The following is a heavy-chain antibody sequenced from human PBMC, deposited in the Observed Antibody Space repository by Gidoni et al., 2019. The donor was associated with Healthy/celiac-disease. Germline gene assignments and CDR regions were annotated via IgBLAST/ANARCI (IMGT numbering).Heavy chain of an antibody. Sequence: QVQLVESGGGVVQPGRSLRLSCAASGFTFSSYAMHWVRQAPGKGLEWVAVISYDGSNKYYADSVKGRFTISRDNSKNTLYLQMNSLRAEDTAVYYCARDSYGDSYFDYWGQGTLVTVSS. D-gene: IGHD4-17*01. CDR1: GFTFSSYA. CDR3: ARDSYGDSYFDY. J-gene: IGHJ4*02. CDR2: ISYDGSNK. V-gene: IGHV3-30-3*01.